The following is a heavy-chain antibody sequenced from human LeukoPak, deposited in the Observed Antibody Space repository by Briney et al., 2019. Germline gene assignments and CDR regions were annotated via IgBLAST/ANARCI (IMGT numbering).Heavy chain of an antibody. CDR2: MNPNSGNT. J-gene: IGHJ3*02. V-gene: IGHV1-8*01. Sequence: ASVKVSCKASGYTFTIYDINWGPQAPGQGREWMGCMNPNSGNTGYAQKFQGRVTMTRNTSISTAYMELSSLRSEHTAVYYCARDYYDSSGYDDAFDIWGQGTMVTVSS. CDR3: ARDYYDSSGYDDAFDI. D-gene: IGHD3-22*01. CDR1: GYTFTIYD.